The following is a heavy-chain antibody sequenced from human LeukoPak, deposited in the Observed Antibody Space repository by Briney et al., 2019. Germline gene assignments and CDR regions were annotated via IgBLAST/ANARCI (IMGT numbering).Heavy chain of an antibody. CDR2: IYTSGST. D-gene: IGHD1-1*01. Sequence: PSETLSLTCTVSGGSISSYHWSWIRQPAGKGLEWIGRIYTSGSTNYNPSLKSRVTMSVDTSKNQFSLKLSSVTAADTAVYYCARGGYNWNDYYYYYMDVWGKGTTVTVSS. CDR1: GGSISSYH. J-gene: IGHJ6*03. V-gene: IGHV4-4*07. CDR3: ARGGYNWNDYYYYYMDV.